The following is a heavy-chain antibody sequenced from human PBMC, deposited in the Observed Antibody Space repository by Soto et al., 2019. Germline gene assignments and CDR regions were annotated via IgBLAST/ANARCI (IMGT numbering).Heavy chain of an antibody. D-gene: IGHD5-18*01. CDR2: MNPNSGNT. CDR1: GYTFISYD. V-gene: IGHV1-8*01. J-gene: IGHJ6*02. Sequence: QVQLVQSGAEVKKPGASVKVSCKASGYTFISYDINWVRQATGQGLEWMGWMNPNSGNTGYAQKFQGRVTMTRNTSISTAYMELSSLRSEDTAVYYCVRGDVDTAMVWNYGMDVWGQGTTVTVSS. CDR3: VRGDVDTAMVWNYGMDV.